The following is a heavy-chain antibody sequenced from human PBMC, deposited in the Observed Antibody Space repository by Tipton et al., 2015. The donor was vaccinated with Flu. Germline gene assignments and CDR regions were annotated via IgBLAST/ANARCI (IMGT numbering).Heavy chain of an antibody. V-gene: IGHV1-46*01. J-gene: IGHJ4*02. CDR1: GYTFTSYY. CDR2: INPSGGST. D-gene: IGHD6-19*01. CDR3: ARARSIGWGGMDY. Sequence: QLVQSGAEVKKPGASVKVSCKASGYTFTSYYMHWVRQAPGQGPEWMGIINPSGGSTSYAQKFQGRVTMTRDTSTSTVYMELSSLRSEDTPVYYCARARSIGWGGMDYWGQGTLVTVSS.